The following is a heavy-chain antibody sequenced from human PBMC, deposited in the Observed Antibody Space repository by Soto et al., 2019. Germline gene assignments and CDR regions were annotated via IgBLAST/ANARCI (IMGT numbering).Heavy chain of an antibody. V-gene: IGHV3-23*01. CDR1: GFTFSSYA. CDR2: ISGSGGST. J-gene: IGHJ5*02. CDR3: AKDALAYGYCSSTSCYDT. Sequence: PGGSLRLSCAASGFTFSSYAMSWVRQAPGKGLEWVSAISGSGGSTYYADSVKGRFTISRDNSKNTLYLQMNSLRAEDTAVYYCAKDALAYGYCSSTSCYDTWGQGTLVTVSS. D-gene: IGHD2-2*03.